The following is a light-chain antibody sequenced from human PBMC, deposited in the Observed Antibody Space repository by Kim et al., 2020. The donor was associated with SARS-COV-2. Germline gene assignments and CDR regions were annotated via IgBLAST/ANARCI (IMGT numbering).Light chain of an antibody. CDR2: SAS. CDR3: QQYNNWPPLT. J-gene: IGKJ4*01. Sequence: EIVMTQSPATLSVSPGEGATLSCRASQSISSSLAWYQQKPGQTPRLLIYSASIRVTGIPARFSGSGSGTDFTLTISSLQSEDFAVYYCQQYNNWPPLTFGGGTKVDIK. V-gene: IGKV3-15*01. CDR1: QSISSS.